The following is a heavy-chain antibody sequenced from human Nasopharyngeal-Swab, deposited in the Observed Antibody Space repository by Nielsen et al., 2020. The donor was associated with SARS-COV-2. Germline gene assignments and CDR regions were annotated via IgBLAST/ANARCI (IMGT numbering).Heavy chain of an antibody. CDR3: ARIDYDYVWGSYRYTGGYFDY. V-gene: IGHV2-26*01. J-gene: IGHJ4*02. Sequence: PGKALEWLAHIFSNDEKSYRTSLKSRLTISKDTSKSQVVLTMTNMDPVDTATYYCARIDYDYVWGSYRYTGGYFDYWGQGTLVTVSS. D-gene: IGHD3-16*02. CDR2: IFSNDEK.